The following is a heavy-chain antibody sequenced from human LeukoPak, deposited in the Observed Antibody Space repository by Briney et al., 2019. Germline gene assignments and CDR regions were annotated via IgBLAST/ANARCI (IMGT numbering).Heavy chain of an antibody. V-gene: IGHV4-59*01. J-gene: IGHJ6*02. CDR3: ATGYCSGGSCYSHYYYYGMDV. Sequence: SETLSLTCAVYGGSFSGYYWSWIRQPPGKGLEWIGYIYYSGSTNYNPSLKSRVTISVDTSKNQFSLKLSSVTAADTAVYYCATGYCSGGSCYSHYYYYGMDVWGQGTTVTVSS. D-gene: IGHD2-15*01. CDR2: IYYSGST. CDR1: GGSFSGYY.